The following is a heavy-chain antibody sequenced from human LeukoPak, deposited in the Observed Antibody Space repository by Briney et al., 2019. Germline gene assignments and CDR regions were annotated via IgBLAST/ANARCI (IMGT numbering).Heavy chain of an antibody. D-gene: IGHD1-26*01. CDR1: GYNFTTYW. Sequence: GESLKISCQYSGYNFTTYWITWVRQMPGKGLEWMGIIHPGDSDTRYSPSFQGQVTISADKSISTAYLQWNSLKASDTAMYYCARRSGSYFDYWGQGTLVTVSS. J-gene: IGHJ4*02. CDR2: IHPGDSDT. CDR3: ARRSGSYFDY. V-gene: IGHV5-51*01.